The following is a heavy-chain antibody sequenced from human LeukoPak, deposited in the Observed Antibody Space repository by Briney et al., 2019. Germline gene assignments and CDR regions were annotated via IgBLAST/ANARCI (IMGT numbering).Heavy chain of an antibody. V-gene: IGHV3-33*06. D-gene: IGHD3-22*01. CDR1: GFTFSSYG. J-gene: IGHJ4*02. CDR3: AKLGIYDSSGYYQRGDY. Sequence: GGSLRLSCAASGFTFSSYGMHWVRQAPGKGLEGVAVIWYDGSNKYYADSVKGRFTISRDNSKNTLYLQMSSLRAEDTAVYYCAKLGIYDSSGYYQRGDYWGQGTLVTVSS. CDR2: IWYDGSNK.